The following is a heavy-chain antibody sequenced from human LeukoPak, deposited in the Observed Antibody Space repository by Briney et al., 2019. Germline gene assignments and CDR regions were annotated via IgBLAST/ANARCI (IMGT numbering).Heavy chain of an antibody. V-gene: IGHV3-7*01. Sequence: PGGSLRLSCAASGFTFTTYWMGWVRQAPGKGLEWVANIKQDGSEKYYGDSVKGRFTISRDNAKNSLSLQMNSLRAEDTAVYYCARDGGGYYSSPFDYWGQGTLVTVSS. CDR1: GFTFTTYW. J-gene: IGHJ4*02. CDR3: ARDGGGYYSSPFDY. CDR2: IKQDGSEK. D-gene: IGHD2-15*01.